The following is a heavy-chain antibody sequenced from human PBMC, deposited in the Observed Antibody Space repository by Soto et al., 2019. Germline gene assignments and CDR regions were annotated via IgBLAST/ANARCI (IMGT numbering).Heavy chain of an antibody. V-gene: IGHV3-48*02. CDR2: IGRSSESI. Sequence: PGGSLRLSCVPSGFAFNSYSMNWVRQAPGRGLEWISYIGRSSESILYADSVTGRFIISRDNDQNSLYLQMNSLRDEDTAVYYCVSDYMAVAGIRYYGIAVWGQGTTVTVS. D-gene: IGHD6-19*01. CDR1: GFAFNSYS. J-gene: IGHJ6*02. CDR3: VSDYMAVAGIRYYGIAV.